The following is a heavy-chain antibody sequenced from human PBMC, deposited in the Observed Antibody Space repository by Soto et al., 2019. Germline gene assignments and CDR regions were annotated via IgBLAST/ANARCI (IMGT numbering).Heavy chain of an antibody. CDR1: GGSVSSGSYY. J-gene: IGHJ6*02. D-gene: IGHD1-1*01. CDR3: ARVSRYFSYYYGMDV. Sequence: QVQLQESGPGLVKPSETLSLTCTVSGGSVSSGSYYWSWIRQPPGKGLEWIGYIYYSGSTNYNPYLKSRVTISVDTSKNQFSLKLSSVTAADTAVYYCARVSRYFSYYYGMDVWGQGTTVTVSS. CDR2: IYYSGST. V-gene: IGHV4-61*01.